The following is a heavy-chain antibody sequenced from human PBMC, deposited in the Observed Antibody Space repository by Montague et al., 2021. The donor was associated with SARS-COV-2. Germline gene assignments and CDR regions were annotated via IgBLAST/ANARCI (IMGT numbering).Heavy chain of an antibody. D-gene: IGHD5-12*01. J-gene: IGHJ4*02. CDR2: IYYTGST. CDR1: GGSMNSGGYY. Sequence: TLSFTCTVSGGSMNSGGYYWSWIRQHPGKGLEWIGYIYYTGSTFYNPSLKSRLTMSVDTSQNQFSLRLISVTAADTAVYYCARGRGYTGYDSDWGQGTLVTVTS. V-gene: IGHV4-31*03. CDR3: ARGRGYTGYDSD.